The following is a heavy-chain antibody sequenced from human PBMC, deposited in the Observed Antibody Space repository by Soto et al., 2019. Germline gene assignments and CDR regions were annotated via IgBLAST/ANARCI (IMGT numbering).Heavy chain of an antibody. CDR1: GYSFTTYW. CDR3: ARLRLSAAGPFDY. CDR2: IYPGDSDT. D-gene: IGHD6-13*01. Sequence: GESLKISCKGSGYSFTTYWIGWVRQMSGKGLEWMGIIYPGDSDTKYSPSFQGHVTISADKSISTAYLQWSSLKASDTAMFYCARLRLSAAGPFDYWGQGTLVTVSS. V-gene: IGHV5-51*01. J-gene: IGHJ4*02.